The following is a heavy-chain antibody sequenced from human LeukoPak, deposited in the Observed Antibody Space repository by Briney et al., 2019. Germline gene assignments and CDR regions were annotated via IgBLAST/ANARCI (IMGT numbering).Heavy chain of an antibody. Sequence: GASVTVSCKASGYTFTGYYMHWVRQAPGQGREWMGWINPNSGGTNYAQTFQGRVTMTRDTSISTAYMELSRLRSDDTAVYYCAVGGYSSGWPSYNWFDPWGQGTLVTVSS. V-gene: IGHV1-2*02. D-gene: IGHD6-19*01. CDR1: GYTFTGYY. J-gene: IGHJ5*02. CDR2: INPNSGGT. CDR3: AVGGYSSGWPSYNWFDP.